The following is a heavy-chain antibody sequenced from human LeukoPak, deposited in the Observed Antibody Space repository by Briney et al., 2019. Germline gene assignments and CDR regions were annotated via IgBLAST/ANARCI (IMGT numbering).Heavy chain of an antibody. Sequence: PGGSLRLSCGASGFTFDNYGTHWVRQAPGRGLEWVASLRFDGNEYYTDSVKGRFTLSRDNSKKQLYLQMSSLRVEDTAVYYCALCQYSGRDSAFGYWGQGTPVTVSS. V-gene: IGHV3-30*02. J-gene: IGHJ4*02. D-gene: IGHD1-26*01. CDR2: LRFDGNE. CDR1: GFTFDNYG. CDR3: ALCQYSGRDSAFGY.